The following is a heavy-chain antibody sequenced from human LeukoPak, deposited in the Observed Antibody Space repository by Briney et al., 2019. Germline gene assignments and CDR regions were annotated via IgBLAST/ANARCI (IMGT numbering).Heavy chain of an antibody. D-gene: IGHD3-9*01. V-gene: IGHV4-39*01. J-gene: IGHJ3*02. Sequence: SETLSLTCTVSGGSISSSSYYWGWIRQPPGKGLEWIGSIYYSGSTYYNPSLKSRVTISVDTSKNQFSLKLSSVTAADTAVYYCARQGAYYDILTGYLADAFDIWGQGTTVTVSS. CDR3: ARQGAYYDILTGYLADAFDI. CDR1: GGSISSSSYY. CDR2: IYYSGST.